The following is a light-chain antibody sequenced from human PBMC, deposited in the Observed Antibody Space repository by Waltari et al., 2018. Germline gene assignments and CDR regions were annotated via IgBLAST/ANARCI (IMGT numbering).Light chain of an antibody. Sequence: DIQMNQSPSSLAESVGDRVNITCQASHYISKRLNWYNQNTGKAPKLLLYDASKLDIGVPSRFSGSGSGTLFTLTISSLEPEDIATYFCQQYESLISFGPGTRL. CDR2: DAS. J-gene: IGKJ5*01. V-gene: IGKV1-33*01. CDR1: HYISKR. CDR3: QQYESLIS.